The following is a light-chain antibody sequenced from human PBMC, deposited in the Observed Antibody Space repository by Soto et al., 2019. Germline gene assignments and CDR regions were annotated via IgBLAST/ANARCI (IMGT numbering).Light chain of an antibody. CDR3: ASYTNRNTYF. Sequence: QSALTQPASVSASPGQSITISCTGTSSDVGGYNYVSWYQQHPGKAPKLMIYEVNTRPSGVSNRFSGSKPGNTASLTISGLQAEDEADYYCASYTNRNTYFFGTGTKLTVL. CDR1: SSDVGGYNY. V-gene: IGLV2-14*01. CDR2: EVN. J-gene: IGLJ1*01.